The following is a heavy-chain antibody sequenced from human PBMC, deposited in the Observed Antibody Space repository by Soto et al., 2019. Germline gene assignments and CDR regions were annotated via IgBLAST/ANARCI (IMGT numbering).Heavy chain of an antibody. J-gene: IGHJ4*02. Sequence: QVQLVESGGNVVQPGGSLRLSCAAFGFTFSDYAMHWVRQSPGKGLEWVAIIWSDGNNKIYVDSVKGRLTTSRDNSKNTVYLQMNSLRAEDTAVYFCARAYGSGSYLIDFWGQGTLVTVSS. CDR1: GFTFSDYA. V-gene: IGHV3-33*01. CDR3: ARAYGSGSYLIDF. CDR2: IWSDGNNK. D-gene: IGHD3-10*01.